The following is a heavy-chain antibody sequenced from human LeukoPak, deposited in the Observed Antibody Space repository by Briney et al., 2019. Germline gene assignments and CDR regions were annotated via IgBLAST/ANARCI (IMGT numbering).Heavy chain of an antibody. J-gene: IGHJ4*02. CDR2: ISGSGSST. V-gene: IGHV3-23*01. Sequence: GGSLRLSCAASGFTFSSYAMSWVRQAPGKGLEWVSAISGSGSSTYYADSVKGRFTISRDNSKNTLDLQMNSLSAEDTAVYFCAKGDYSSSSPFDYWGQGTLVAVSS. CDR1: GFTFSSYA. CDR3: AKGDYSSSSPFDY. D-gene: IGHD6-6*01.